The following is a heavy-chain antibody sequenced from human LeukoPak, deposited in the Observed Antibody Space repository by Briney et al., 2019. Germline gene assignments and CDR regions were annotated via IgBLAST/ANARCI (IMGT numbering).Heavy chain of an antibody. V-gene: IGHV3-33*06. CDR1: GFTFSSYG. CDR2: IWYDGSNK. J-gene: IGHJ4*02. Sequence: GGSLRLSCAASGFTFSSYGMLWVRQAPGKGLEWVAVIWYDGSNKYYADSVKGRFTISRDNSKNTLYLQMNSLRAEDTAVYYCAKGDSSGYSPMAFDYWGQGTLVTVSS. CDR3: AKGDSSGYSPMAFDY. D-gene: IGHD3-22*01.